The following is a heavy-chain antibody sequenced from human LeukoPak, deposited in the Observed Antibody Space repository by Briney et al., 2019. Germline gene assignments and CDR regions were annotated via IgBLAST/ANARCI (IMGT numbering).Heavy chain of an antibody. CDR2: INWNGGST. CDR1: GFPFDDHG. J-gene: IGHJ3*02. V-gene: IGHV3-20*04. D-gene: IGHD6-19*01. Sequence: GGSLSLSCAASGFPFDDHGMSWVRQAPGKGLEWVSGINWNGGSTGYADSAKGRLTISRDNAKNSLYLQMNSLRAEDTALYYCAREMYASGWLNAFDIWGQGTMVTVS. CDR3: AREMYASGWLNAFDI.